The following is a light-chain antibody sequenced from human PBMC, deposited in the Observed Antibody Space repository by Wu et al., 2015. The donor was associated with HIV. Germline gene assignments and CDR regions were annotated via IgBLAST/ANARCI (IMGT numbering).Light chain of an antibody. CDR3: QQYGSSPWT. V-gene: IGKV3-20*01. CDR1: QTVYNY. Sequence: EIVMTQSPATLSVSPGERATLSCRASQTVYNYFAWYQQRPGQAPRLLIKDASNRASGIPDRFSGGGSGTDFTLTISRLEPEDSAIYYCQQYGSSPWTFGPGTKVEI. CDR2: DAS. J-gene: IGKJ1*01.